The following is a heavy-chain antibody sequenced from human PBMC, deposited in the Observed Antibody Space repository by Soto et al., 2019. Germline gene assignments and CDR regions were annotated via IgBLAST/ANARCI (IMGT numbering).Heavy chain of an antibody. CDR1: GGSVSNKTYY. CDR3: ARGQQLPPRAWFDP. D-gene: IGHD6-13*01. J-gene: IGHJ5*02. Sequence: PSETLSLTCSVSGGSVSNKTYYWSWIRQPPGKGLEWIGEINHSGSTNYNPSLKSRVTISVDTSKNQFSLKLSSVTAADTAVYYCARGQQLPPRAWFDPWGQGTLVTVSS. V-gene: IGHV4-34*01. CDR2: INHSGST.